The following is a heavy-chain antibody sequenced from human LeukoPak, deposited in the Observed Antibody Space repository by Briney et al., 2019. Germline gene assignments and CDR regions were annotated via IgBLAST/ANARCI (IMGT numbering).Heavy chain of an antibody. D-gene: IGHD4-11*01. CDR1: GFTLSSYG. Sequence: GRSLRLFCAASGFTLSSYGMHWVRQAPSKWLEWVAVIWYYGSNKYYADSVKGRFTISRDNSKNTLYLQMNSMRAEDTAVYYCARPGHDYSSVYYYGMDVWGQGTTVSVSS. J-gene: IGHJ6*02. CDR2: IWYYGSNK. V-gene: IGHV3-33*01. CDR3: ARPGHDYSSVYYYGMDV.